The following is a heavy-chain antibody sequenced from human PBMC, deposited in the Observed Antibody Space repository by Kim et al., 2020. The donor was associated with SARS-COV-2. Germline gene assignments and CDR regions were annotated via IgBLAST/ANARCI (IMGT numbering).Heavy chain of an antibody. Sequence: ASVKVSCKASGYTFTYYYIHWVRQAPGQGLEWMGWINPYSGDTNYAQKFQGRVTMTRDTSISTPYVELSSLRSDDTAVYYCARSAHFWSGHYLDFWGQGTLITVSP. CDR3: ARSAHFWSGHYLDF. J-gene: IGHJ4*02. CDR2: INPYSGDT. D-gene: IGHD3-3*01. CDR1: GYTFTYYY. V-gene: IGHV1-2*02.